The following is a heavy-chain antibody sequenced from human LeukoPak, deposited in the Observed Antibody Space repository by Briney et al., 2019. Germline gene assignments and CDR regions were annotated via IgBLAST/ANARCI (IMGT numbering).Heavy chain of an antibody. CDR3: ARLYLESSGYPDY. CDR1: GYNFSNYW. V-gene: IGHV5-51*01. D-gene: IGHD3-22*01. J-gene: IGHJ4*02. CDR2: IYPNDSDT. Sequence: GESLKISCKGSGYNFSNYWIAWVRQMPGKGLEWMGIIYPNDSDTRYSPSFQGQVTISADKSISTAYLQWSSLKASDTAMYYCARLYLESSGYPDYWGQGTLVTVSS.